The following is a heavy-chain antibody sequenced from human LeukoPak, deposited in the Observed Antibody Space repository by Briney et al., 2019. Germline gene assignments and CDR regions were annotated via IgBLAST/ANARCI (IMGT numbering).Heavy chain of an antibody. Sequence: ASVKVSCKTSGYSENFYGITWVRQVAGQGLEWMGWISAQHGQTEYAPNSQDRVTMTTDAYTNTAYMELRSLRSDDTAVYYCAGSLGYCTSNVCYLKYWGQGTLVTVSS. CDR1: GYSENFYG. J-gene: IGHJ4*02. CDR2: ISAQHGQT. D-gene: IGHD2-8*01. CDR3: AGSLGYCTSNVCYLKY. V-gene: IGHV1-18*01.